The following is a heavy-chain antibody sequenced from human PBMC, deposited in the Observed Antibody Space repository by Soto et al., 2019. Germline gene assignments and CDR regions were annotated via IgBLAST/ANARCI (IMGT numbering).Heavy chain of an antibody. CDR1: GGSISSSSYY. J-gene: IGHJ5*02. Sequence: QLQLQESGPGRVKPSETLSLTCTVSGGSISSSSYYWGWIRQPPGKGLEWIGSLYYSGSTYYNPSLKSRVTISVDTSKNQFSLKLSCVTAADTAVYYCARALGYCSGGSCYGWFDPWGQGTLVTVSS. CDR3: ARALGYCSGGSCYGWFDP. CDR2: LYYSGST. V-gene: IGHV4-39*01. D-gene: IGHD2-15*01.